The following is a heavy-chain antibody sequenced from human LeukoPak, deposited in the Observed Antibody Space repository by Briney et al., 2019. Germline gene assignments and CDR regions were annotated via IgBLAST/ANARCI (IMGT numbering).Heavy chain of an antibody. CDR2: ISAYNGNT. CDR1: GYTFTSYG. CDR3: ALTDTDDFLDS. Sequence: AASVKVSCKASGYTFTSYGISWVRQAPGQGLEWMGWISAYNGNTNYAQRLQGRVTMTTDTSTSTAYMELRSLRSDDTAFYFCALTDTDDFLDSWGQGTLVAVSS. J-gene: IGHJ4*02. V-gene: IGHV1-18*01. D-gene: IGHD7-27*01.